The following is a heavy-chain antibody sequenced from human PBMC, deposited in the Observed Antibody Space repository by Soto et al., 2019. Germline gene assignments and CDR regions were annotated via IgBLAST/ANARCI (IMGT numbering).Heavy chain of an antibody. J-gene: IGHJ4*02. Sequence: QVQLQESGPGLVEPSQTLSLTCTVSGGSTISGEYYWSWIRQPPGQGLEWIGHIYNNGATYSTPSLRSRVIVSVDTSKNQFSLKLSSVTAADTAVYYCARGPAGDKIDYWGQGTLVTVSS. CDR2: IYNNGAT. CDR1: GGSTISGEYY. D-gene: IGHD7-27*01. CDR3: ARGPAGDKIDY. V-gene: IGHV4-30-4*01.